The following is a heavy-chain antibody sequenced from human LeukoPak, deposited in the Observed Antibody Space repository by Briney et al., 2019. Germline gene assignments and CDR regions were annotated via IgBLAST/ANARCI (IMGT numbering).Heavy chain of an antibody. V-gene: IGHV3-23*01. Sequence: PGGSLRLSCAASGFTFSSYAMSWVRQAPGKGLGWVSAISGSGGGTYYADSVKGRFTISRDNSKNTLYLQMNSLRAEDTAVYYCAKDRWYYYDNSGYPLDAFDIWGEGAMVTVSS. D-gene: IGHD3-22*01. CDR2: ISGSGGGT. J-gene: IGHJ3*02. CDR3: AKDRWYYYDNSGYPLDAFDI. CDR1: GFTFSSYA.